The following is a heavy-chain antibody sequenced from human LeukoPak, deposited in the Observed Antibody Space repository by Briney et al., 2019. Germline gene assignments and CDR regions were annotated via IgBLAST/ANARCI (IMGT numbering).Heavy chain of an antibody. CDR2: LNEDGRIT. V-gene: IGHV3-74*01. CDR3: ARSFSGYRDY. J-gene: IGHJ4*02. Sequence: GGSLTLSCAASGFTLSSHWVDWVRHAPGKGLVWFSRLNEDGRITNYADSVKGRFTISRDNAKNTVYLQMNSLRVEDTGVYYCARSFSGYRDYWGQGTQVSVSS. CDR1: GFTLSSHW. D-gene: IGHD3-22*01.